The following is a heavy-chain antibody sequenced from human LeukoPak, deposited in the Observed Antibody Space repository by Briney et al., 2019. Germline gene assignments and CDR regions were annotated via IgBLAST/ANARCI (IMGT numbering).Heavy chain of an antibody. CDR3: AREFRAIVVVPAAIRPFDP. D-gene: IGHD2-2*01. J-gene: IGHJ5*02. Sequence: SETLSLTCTVSGGSISSYYWSWIRQPPGKGLEWIGYIYYSGSTNYNPSPKSRVTISVDTSKNQFSLKLSSVTAADTAVYYCAREFRAIVVVPAAIRPFDPWGQGTLVTVSS. V-gene: IGHV4-59*01. CDR1: GGSISSYY. CDR2: IYYSGST.